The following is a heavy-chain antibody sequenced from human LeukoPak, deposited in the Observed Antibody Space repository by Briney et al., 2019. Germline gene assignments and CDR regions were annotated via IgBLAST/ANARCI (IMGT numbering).Heavy chain of an antibody. Sequence: GGSLRLSCAASQSIVSSRYMSWVRQAPGKGLEWVSIIYDGGKTYYADSVKGRFTISRDNFKNTLYLQMNNLRAEDTAVYFCGRDDADVKNYGIQYWGQGTLVTVSS. CDR2: IYDGGKT. J-gene: IGHJ4*02. CDR3: GRDDADVKNYGIQY. CDR1: QSIVSSRY. V-gene: IGHV3-53*01. D-gene: IGHD5-24*01.